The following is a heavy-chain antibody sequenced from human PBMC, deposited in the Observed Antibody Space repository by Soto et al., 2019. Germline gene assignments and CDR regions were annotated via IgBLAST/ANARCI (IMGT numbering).Heavy chain of an antibody. D-gene: IGHD5-12*01. V-gene: IGHV1-2*02. CDR1: GYTFTGYY. CDR3: ARDMATTPPYYYYYGMDV. CDR2: INPNSGGT. J-gene: IGHJ6*02. Sequence: ASVKVSCKASGYTFTGYYMHWVRQAPGQGLEWMGWINPNSGGTNYAQKFQGRVTMTRDTSISTAYMELSRLRSDDTAVYYCARDMATTPPYYYYYGMDVWGQGTTVTVS.